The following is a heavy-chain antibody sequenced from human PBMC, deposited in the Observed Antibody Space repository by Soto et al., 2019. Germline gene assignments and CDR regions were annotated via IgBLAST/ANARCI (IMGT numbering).Heavy chain of an antibody. J-gene: IGHJ5*02. CDR3: ASRVGAREVDP. V-gene: IGHV5-10-1*03. D-gene: IGHD1-26*01. Sequence: EVQLVQSGAEVKKPGESLRISCKGSGYSFTSYWISWVRQMPGKGLEWMGRIGPSDSYTNCSPFFQGHVTIPADKSISTAYRQWSSLKASDTAMYYWASRVGAREVDPWGQGTLVTVSS. CDR1: GYSFTSYW. CDR2: IGPSDSYT.